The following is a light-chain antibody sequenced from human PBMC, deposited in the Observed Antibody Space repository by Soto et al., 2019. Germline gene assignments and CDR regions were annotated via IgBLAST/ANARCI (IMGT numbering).Light chain of an antibody. Sequence: ENVLTQSPGTLSLSPGERATLSCRASQRVSSNFLAWYQQKPGQAPRLLIYGASNRATGIPDRFSGSGSGTDFTLAISRLEPEDFAVYYCQQYVNSLTFGGGTKVDIK. J-gene: IGKJ4*01. CDR2: GAS. V-gene: IGKV3-20*01. CDR1: QRVSSNF. CDR3: QQYVNSLT.